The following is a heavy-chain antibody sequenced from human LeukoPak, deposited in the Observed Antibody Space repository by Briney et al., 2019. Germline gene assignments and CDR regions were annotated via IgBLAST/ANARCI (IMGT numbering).Heavy chain of an antibody. CDR1: GFTVSSNY. V-gene: IGHV3-66*01. J-gene: IGHJ2*01. CDR3: ARTRGYYGDSYWYFDL. CDR2: IYSGGST. Sequence: GGSLRLSCAASGFTVSSNYMSWVRQAPGKGLEWVSVIYSGGSTYYADSVKGRFTISRDNSKNTLYLQMNSLRAEDTAVYYCARTRGYYGDSYWYFDLWGRGTLVTVSS. D-gene: IGHD4-17*01.